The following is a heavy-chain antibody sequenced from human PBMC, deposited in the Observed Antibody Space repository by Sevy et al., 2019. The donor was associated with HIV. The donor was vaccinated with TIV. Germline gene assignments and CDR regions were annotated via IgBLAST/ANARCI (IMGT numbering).Heavy chain of an antibody. CDR1: GFTFSTYA. V-gene: IGHV3-30*18. J-gene: IGHJ4*02. Sequence: GGSLRLSCAVSGFTFSTYAMHWVRQAPGKGLEWVAVISYDGRNKYYADSVKGRFTISRDNSMNTVYLQMNTLRAEDAAVYYCVKDFRHGYNHPSYYFDSWGQGTLVTVSS. CDR3: VKDFRHGYNHPSYYFDS. D-gene: IGHD2-2*02. CDR2: ISYDGRNK.